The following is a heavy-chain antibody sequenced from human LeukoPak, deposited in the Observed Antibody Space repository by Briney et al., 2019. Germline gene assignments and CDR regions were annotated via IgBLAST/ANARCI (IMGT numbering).Heavy chain of an antibody. D-gene: IGHD2-15*01. V-gene: IGHV3-15*01. CDR2: IQSKTDGGAT. Sequence: GGSLRLSCSASGFTFSNAWMSWVRQAPGKGLEWVGRIQSKTDGGATDYAAPVKGRFTILRDDSKNTLYLQMNSLKTEDTAVYYCTGYCSGGTCDYWGQGTLVTVSS. J-gene: IGHJ4*02. CDR1: GFTFSNAW. CDR3: TGYCSGGTCDY.